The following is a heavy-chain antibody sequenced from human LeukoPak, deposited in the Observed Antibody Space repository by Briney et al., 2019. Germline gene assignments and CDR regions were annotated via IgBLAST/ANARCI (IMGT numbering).Heavy chain of an antibody. CDR1: GYTFTSYG. Sequence: ASVKVSCKASGYTFTSYGISWVRQAPGQGLEWMGWISAYNGNTNYAQKLQGRVTMTTDTSTSTAYMELSNLISEDTAVYYCASTDIVGPTLYWGQGTLVTVSS. D-gene: IGHD1-26*01. CDR2: ISAYNGNT. V-gene: IGHV1-18*01. CDR3: ASTDIVGPTLY. J-gene: IGHJ4*02.